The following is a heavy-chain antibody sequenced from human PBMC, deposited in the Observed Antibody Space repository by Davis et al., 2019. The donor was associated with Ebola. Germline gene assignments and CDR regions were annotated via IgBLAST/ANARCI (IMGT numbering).Heavy chain of an antibody. V-gene: IGHV5-51*01. CDR2: IHPGDSDT. Sequence: GESLKIPCQGSGYSFTSYWIGWVRQMPGKGLEWIGIIHPGDSDTRYSPSFQGQVTISADKSISTAYLQWSSLKASDTAMYYCARGRSGYYPYYFDYWGQGTLVTVSS. CDR1: GYSFTSYW. D-gene: IGHD3-22*01. CDR3: ARGRSGYYPYYFDY. J-gene: IGHJ4*02.